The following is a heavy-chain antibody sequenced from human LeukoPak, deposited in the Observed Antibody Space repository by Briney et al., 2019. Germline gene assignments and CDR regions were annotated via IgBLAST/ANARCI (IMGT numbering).Heavy chain of an antibody. CDR1: GYTFTSYA. D-gene: IGHD4-23*01. J-gene: IGHJ4*02. V-gene: IGHV1-3*01. Sequence: ASVKVSCKASGYTFTSYAMHWVRQAPGQRLEWMGWIDAGNGNTKYSQKFQGRVTITRDTSASTAYMELSSLRSEDTVVYYCARSTTVVTPGVVGYWGQGTLVTVSS. CDR2: IDAGNGNT. CDR3: ARSTTVVTPGVVGY.